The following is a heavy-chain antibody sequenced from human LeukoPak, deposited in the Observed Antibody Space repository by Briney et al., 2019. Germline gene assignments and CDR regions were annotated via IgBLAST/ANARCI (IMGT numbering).Heavy chain of an antibody. CDR3: VRDPSNSGNWFDL. V-gene: IGHV3-74*01. CDR2: LGTDGTYT. Sequence: PGGSLRLSCAVSGFNLRDYWMHWVRQAPGKGLVWVSRLGTDGTYTNYADSVTGRFTISRDNAKNTLYLQMDSLRAEDTSFYYCVRDPSNSGNWFDLWGQGTLVTVSS. CDR1: GFNLRDYW. D-gene: IGHD4-11*01. J-gene: IGHJ5*02.